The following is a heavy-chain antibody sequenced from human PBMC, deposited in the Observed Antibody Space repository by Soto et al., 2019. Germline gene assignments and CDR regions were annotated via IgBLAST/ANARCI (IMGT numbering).Heavy chain of an antibody. CDR3: SSDLGYCSGGTCQIGSFDY. CDR2: INTNNGNT. Sequence: ASVKVSCKASGYTFTGYYMHWVRQAPGQRLEWMGWINTNNGNTKFSQKFQGRVTITRDTSASTVYMELSSLRFEDTAVYFFSSDLGYCSGGTCQIGSFDYWGQGTLVTVSS. V-gene: IGHV1-3*04. CDR1: GYTFTGYY. D-gene: IGHD2-15*01. J-gene: IGHJ4*02.